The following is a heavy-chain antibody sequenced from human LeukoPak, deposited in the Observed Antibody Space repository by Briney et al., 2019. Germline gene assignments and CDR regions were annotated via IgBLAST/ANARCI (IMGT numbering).Heavy chain of an antibody. V-gene: IGHV3-74*01. CDR3: AKGVRSVWGSYRTQYYFDY. CDR1: GFTFSSYW. CDR2: INSDGSST. D-gene: IGHD3-16*02. Sequence: GGSLRLSCAASGFTFSSYWMHWVRQAPGKGLVWVSRINSDGSSTSYADSVKGRFTISRDNSKNTLYLQMNSLRAEDTAVYYCAKGVRSVWGSYRTQYYFDYWGQGTLVTVSS. J-gene: IGHJ4*02.